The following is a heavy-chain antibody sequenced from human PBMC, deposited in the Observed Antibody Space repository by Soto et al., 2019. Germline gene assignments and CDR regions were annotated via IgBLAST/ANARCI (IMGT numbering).Heavy chain of an antibody. CDR3: AKGESNYGPGYYYYGMDV. Sequence: HPGGSLRLSCAASGFTFSSYAMSWVRQAPGKGLEWVSAISGSGGSTYYADSVKGRFTISRDNSKNTLYLQMNSLRAEDTAVYYCAKGESNYGPGYYYYGMDVWGQGTTVTVSS. D-gene: IGHD4-4*01. V-gene: IGHV3-23*01. CDR2: ISGSGGST. J-gene: IGHJ6*02. CDR1: GFTFSSYA.